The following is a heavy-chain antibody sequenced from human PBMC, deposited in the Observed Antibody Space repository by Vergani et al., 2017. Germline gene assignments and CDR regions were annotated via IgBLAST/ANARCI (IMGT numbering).Heavy chain of an antibody. CDR3: ATKSCGTPGCQIGYFRE. CDR1: GFTSSYYG. J-gene: IGHJ1*01. Sequence: QVHLVESGGGMVKPGRSLRLSCVVSGFTSSYYGMHWVRQAPGKGLEWVAVISYDGTQKYYADSVKGRFTISRDNSKSTLYLQMNSLRTEDTAVYYCATKSCGTPGCQIGYFREWGQGTLVTVSS. CDR2: ISYDGTQK. D-gene: IGHD1-1*01. V-gene: IGHV3-30*03.